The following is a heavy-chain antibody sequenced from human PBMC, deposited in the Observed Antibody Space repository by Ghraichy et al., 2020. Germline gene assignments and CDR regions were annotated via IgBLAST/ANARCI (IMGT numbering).Heavy chain of an antibody. Sequence: ESLNISCAASGFSFSNYIMNWVRQAPGKGLEWVSHISSSSRTISYADSVKGRFTVSRDNAKNSLFLQMNSLRDEDTAVYYCARASRVVRFYYYDAMDVWGQGTTVTVSS. V-gene: IGHV3-48*02. J-gene: IGHJ6*02. D-gene: IGHD4-23*01. CDR3: ARASRVVRFYYYDAMDV. CDR1: GFSFSNYI. CDR2: ISSSSRTI.